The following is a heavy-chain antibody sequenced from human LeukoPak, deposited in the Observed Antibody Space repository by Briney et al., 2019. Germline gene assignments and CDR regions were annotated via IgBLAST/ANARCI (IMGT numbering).Heavy chain of an antibody. CDR2: IYYSGST. D-gene: IGHD3-10*01. CDR1: SGSFSGYY. CDR3: ARRYYGSGSYYYHYFDY. J-gene: IGHJ4*02. V-gene: IGHV4-34*01. Sequence: SETLSLTCAVYSGSFSGYYWNWIRQPPGKGLEWIGSIYYSGSTYYNPSLKSRVTISVDTSKNQFSLKLSSVTAADTAVYYCARRYYGSGSYYYHYFDYWGQGTLVTVSS.